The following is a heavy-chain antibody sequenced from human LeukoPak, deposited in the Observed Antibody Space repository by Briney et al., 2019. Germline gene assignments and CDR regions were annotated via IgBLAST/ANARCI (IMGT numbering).Heavy chain of an antibody. CDR3: GGGVYESRGWYGRYYFDY. V-gene: IGHV1-2*02. CDR2: INPNSGVT. Sequence: ASVKVSCKASGSTFTGYYMHCVRQSPGQGLGWMGWINPNSGVTNYAQKFPGRVTMTRDTSISTAYRERSRLRSDEAAGYYGGGGVYESRGWYGRYYFDYWGQGTLVTVSS. J-gene: IGHJ4*02. D-gene: IGHD6-19*01. CDR1: GSTFTGYY.